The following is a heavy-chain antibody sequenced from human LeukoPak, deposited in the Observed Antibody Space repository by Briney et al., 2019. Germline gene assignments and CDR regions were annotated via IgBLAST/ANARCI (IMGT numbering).Heavy chain of an antibody. D-gene: IGHD3-10*01. Sequence: GGSLRLSCAASGFIFSSYAMHWVRQAPGKGLEWVAVISYDGSNKYYTDSVKGRFTISRDNSKNTLYLQLNSLRAEDTAVYYCAKGYYYYFDYWGQGTLVTVSS. V-gene: IGHV3-30-3*02. CDR1: GFIFSSYA. J-gene: IGHJ4*02. CDR3: AKGYYYYFDY. CDR2: ISYDGSNK.